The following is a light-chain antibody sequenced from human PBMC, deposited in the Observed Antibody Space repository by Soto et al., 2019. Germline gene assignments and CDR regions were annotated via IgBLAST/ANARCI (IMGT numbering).Light chain of an antibody. V-gene: IGKV1-5*01. CDR1: QSISNR. CDR3: QHYGGMWA. J-gene: IGKJ1*01. CDR2: DAS. Sequence: DIQMTQSPSTLSAYVGDRVTITCRASQSISNRLAWYQQKPGKAPKVVIYDASIMEGGVPSRFSGSGSGTEFILTINSLQPEDFATYCCQHYGGMWAFGQGTKVDIK.